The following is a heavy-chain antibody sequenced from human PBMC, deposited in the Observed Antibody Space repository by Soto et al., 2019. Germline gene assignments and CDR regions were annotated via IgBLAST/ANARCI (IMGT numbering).Heavy chain of an antibody. J-gene: IGHJ4*02. Sequence: QVQLQESGPGLVKPSETLSLTCTVSGGSISSYYWSWIRQPPGKGLEWIGYIYYSGSTNYNPSLKSRVTISVDTSKNQFSLKLSSVTAADTAVYYCARGHILAMILPDYWGQGTLVTVSS. CDR3: ARGHILAMILPDY. D-gene: IGHD3-22*01. CDR2: IYYSGST. CDR1: GGSISSYY. V-gene: IGHV4-59*01.